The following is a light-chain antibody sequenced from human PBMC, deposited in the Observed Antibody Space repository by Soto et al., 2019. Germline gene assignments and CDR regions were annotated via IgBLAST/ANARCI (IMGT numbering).Light chain of an antibody. V-gene: IGLV2-23*01. CDR2: EGS. CDR3: CSYAGSSTHVV. CDR1: SSDVGSYNL. Sequence: QSALTQPASVSGSPGQSITISCTGTSSDVGSYNLVSWYQQHPGKAPKLMIYEGSKRPSGVSNRFSGSKSGNTASLTISGLQAEDEADYSCCSYAGSSTHVVFGGGTTLTVL. J-gene: IGLJ2*01.